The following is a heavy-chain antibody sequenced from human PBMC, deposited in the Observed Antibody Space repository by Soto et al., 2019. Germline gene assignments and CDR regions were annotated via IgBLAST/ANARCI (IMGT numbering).Heavy chain of an antibody. D-gene: IGHD6-13*01. CDR3: ARDRLSSSWLDEERDAFDI. Sequence: GGSLRLSCAASGFTFSDYYMSWIRQAPGKGLEWVSYISSSGSTIYYADSAKGRFTISRDNAKNSLYLQMNSLRAEDTAVYYCARDRLSSSWLDEERDAFDIWGQGTMVTVSS. V-gene: IGHV3-11*01. J-gene: IGHJ3*02. CDR1: GFTFSDYY. CDR2: ISSSGSTI.